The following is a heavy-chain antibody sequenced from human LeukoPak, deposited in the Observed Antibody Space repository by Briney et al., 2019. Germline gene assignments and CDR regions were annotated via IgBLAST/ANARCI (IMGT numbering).Heavy chain of an antibody. J-gene: IGHJ3*02. CDR2: IYYSGST. V-gene: IGHV4-59*01. CDR3: ARWVTVLRYVDWFWNAFDI. D-gene: IGHD3-9*01. CDR1: GGSISSYY. Sequence: SETLSLTCTVSGGSISSYYWSWIRQPPGKGLEWIGYIYYSGSTNYNPSLKSRVTISVDTSKNQFSLKLSSVTAADTAVYYGARWVTVLRYVDWFWNAFDIWGQGTMVTVSS.